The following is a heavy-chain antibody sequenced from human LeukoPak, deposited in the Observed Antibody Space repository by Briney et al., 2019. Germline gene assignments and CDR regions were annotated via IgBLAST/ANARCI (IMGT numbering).Heavy chain of an antibody. CDR2: IIPLFRTP. CDR3: ARVDRSYFYLDV. CDR1: GGTSNTYT. J-gene: IGHJ6*03. V-gene: IGHV1-69*05. Sequence: SVKVSCKASGGTSNTYTITWVRQAPGQGLEWMGGIIPLFRTPNYAQKFQGRVTITTDESTSTAYMELSSLKSEDTAIHYCARVDRSYFYLDVWGKGTTVTVSS.